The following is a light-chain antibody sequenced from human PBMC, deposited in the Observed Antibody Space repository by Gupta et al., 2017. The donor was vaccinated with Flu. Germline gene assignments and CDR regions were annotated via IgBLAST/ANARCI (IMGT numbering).Light chain of an antibody. V-gene: IGLV1-40*01. J-gene: IGLJ3*02. CDR1: SSNIGAGYD. CDR2: ANT. CDR3: QSYDTTLRTWV. Sequence: QSVLTQPPSLSGAPGQRVTISCTGSSSNIGAGYDVHWYQQVPGTSPNFIIDANTSRPSGVADGFAGSTSGTSASPAITGLQADEEADYFGQSYDTTLRTWVFGGGTELTVL.